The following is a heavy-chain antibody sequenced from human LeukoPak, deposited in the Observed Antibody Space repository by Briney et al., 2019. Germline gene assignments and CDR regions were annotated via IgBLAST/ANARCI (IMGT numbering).Heavy chain of an antibody. CDR1: GFTFSTYS. CDR3: ARDFLRFGELLGDDWFDP. J-gene: IGHJ5*02. CDR2: ISSGSSYI. V-gene: IGHV3-21*01. Sequence: GGSLRLSCAASGFTFSTYSMNWVRQAPGKGLEWVSFISSGSSYIYYADSVKGRFTISRDNAKNSLYLQMNSLRAEDTAVYYCARDFLRFGELLGDDWFDPWGQGTLVTISS. D-gene: IGHD3-10*01.